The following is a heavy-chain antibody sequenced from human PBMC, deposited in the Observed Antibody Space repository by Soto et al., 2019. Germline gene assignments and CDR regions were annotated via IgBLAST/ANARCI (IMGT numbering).Heavy chain of an antibody. CDR3: ARDKDRQQLGGNYYYIMDV. V-gene: IGHV1-69*12. D-gene: IGHD3-3*02. Sequence: QVQLVQSGAEVKKPGSSVKVSCTTSGGTFRTSAISWVRQAPGQGLEWMGGIMPVFPTPDYAQKFKGRVTITADESTSTAYMELSSLRSEDTAVYYCARDKDRQQLGGNYYYIMDVWGQGTTVTVSS. CDR2: IMPVFPTP. CDR1: GGTFRTSA. J-gene: IGHJ6*01.